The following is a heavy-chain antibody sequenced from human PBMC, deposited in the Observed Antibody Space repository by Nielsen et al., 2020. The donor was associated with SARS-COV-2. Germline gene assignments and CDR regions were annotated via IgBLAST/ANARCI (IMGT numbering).Heavy chain of an antibody. J-gene: IGHJ5*02. V-gene: IGHV3-11*04. CDR2: IGQGGTPI. CDR3: ARVNHSSISA. CDR1: GFPFSDFY. D-gene: IGHD3-22*01. Sequence: GGSLRLSCAASGFPFSDFYMSWIRQAPGKGLEWLSYIGQGGTPIYYAYSVKGRFSISRENAKNSLYLQMDSLRAEDTAIYYCARVNHSSISAWGQGTVVTVSS.